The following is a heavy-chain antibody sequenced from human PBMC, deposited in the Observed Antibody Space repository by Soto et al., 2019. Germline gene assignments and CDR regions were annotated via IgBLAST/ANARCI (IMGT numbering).Heavy chain of an antibody. CDR1: GFTVSSNY. CDR2: IYSGGST. CDR3: ARVTSGSYSS. J-gene: IGHJ4*02. D-gene: IGHD1-26*01. Sequence: PGGSLRLSCAASGFTVSSNYMSWVRQAPGKGLEWVSVIYSGGSTYYADSVKGRFTISRDNAKNSLYLQMNSLRAEDTAVYYCARVTSGSYSSWGQGTLVTVSS. V-gene: IGHV3-53*01.